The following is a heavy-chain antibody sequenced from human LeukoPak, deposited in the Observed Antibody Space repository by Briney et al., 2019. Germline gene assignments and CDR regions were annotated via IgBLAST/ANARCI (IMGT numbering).Heavy chain of an antibody. CDR1: GFTVSSNY. V-gene: IGHV3-53*01. Sequence: GGSLRLSCAASGFTVSSNYMSWVRQAPGKGLEWVSVIYSGGSTHYADSVKGRFTISRDNSKNTLYLQMNSLRAEDTAVYYCARAHQVTYCGGDCYSRPDYYYYYYMDVWGKGTTVTISS. J-gene: IGHJ6*03. CDR2: IYSGGST. CDR3: ARAHQVTYCGGDCYSRPDYYYYYYMDV. D-gene: IGHD2-21*02.